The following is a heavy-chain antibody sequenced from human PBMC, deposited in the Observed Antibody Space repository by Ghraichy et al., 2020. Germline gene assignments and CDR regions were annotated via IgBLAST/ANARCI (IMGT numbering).Heavy chain of an antibody. CDR2: ISGSGGST. V-gene: IGHV3-23*01. J-gene: IGHJ4*02. CDR3: AKINGGEYEDYYDSSGYYPDY. Sequence: GGSLRLSCAASGFTFSSYAMSWVRQAPGKGLEWVSAISGSGGSTYYADSVKGRFTISRDNSKNTLYLQMNSLRAEDTAVYYCAKINGGEYEDYYDSSGYYPDYWGQGTLVTVSS. D-gene: IGHD3-22*01. CDR1: GFTFSSYA.